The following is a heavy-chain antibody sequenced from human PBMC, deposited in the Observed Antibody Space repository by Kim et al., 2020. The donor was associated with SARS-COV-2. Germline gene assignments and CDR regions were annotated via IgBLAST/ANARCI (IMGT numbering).Heavy chain of an antibody. V-gene: IGHV4-39*01. Sequence: SETLSLTCGASGGSISSTTYYWGWIRQPPGKGLEGIGTIHDSGSANYNPSLTSRVSISVHTSEYQFSLKLTSVTAADAAVYYCARHFDYSHAFDIWGPGTMVTVSS. CDR1: GGSISSTTYY. J-gene: IGHJ3*02. CDR2: IHDSGSA. D-gene: IGHD2-15*01. CDR3: ARHFDYSHAFDI.